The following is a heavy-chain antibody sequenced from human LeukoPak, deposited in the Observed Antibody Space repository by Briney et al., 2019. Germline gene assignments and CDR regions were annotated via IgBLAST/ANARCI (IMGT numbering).Heavy chain of an antibody. V-gene: IGHV3-30*18. CDR1: GFTFSSYG. CDR3: ANPRGSYLGKFDY. CDR2: LSYDGSEK. J-gene: IGHJ4*02. D-gene: IGHD1-26*01. Sequence: GRSLRLSCAASGFTFSSYGMHWVRQAPGKGLEWVAALSYDGSEKYYADSVKGRFTISRDNSKNTLYLQMNSLRAEDAAVYYCANPRGSYLGKFDYWGQGTLVTVSS.